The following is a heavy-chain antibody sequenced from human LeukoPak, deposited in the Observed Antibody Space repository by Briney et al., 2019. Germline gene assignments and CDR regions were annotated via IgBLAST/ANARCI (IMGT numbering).Heavy chain of an antibody. D-gene: IGHD2-2*01. Sequence: ASVKVSCKASGYTFTSYGISWVRQAPGQGLEGMGWIRAYNGNTNYAQKLQGRVTMTTDTSTSTAYMELRSLRSDDTAVYYCARINPPYCSSTSCYPLEAFDIWGQGTMVTVSS. V-gene: IGHV1-18*01. J-gene: IGHJ3*02. CDR2: IRAYNGNT. CDR3: ARINPPYCSSTSCYPLEAFDI. CDR1: GYTFTSYG.